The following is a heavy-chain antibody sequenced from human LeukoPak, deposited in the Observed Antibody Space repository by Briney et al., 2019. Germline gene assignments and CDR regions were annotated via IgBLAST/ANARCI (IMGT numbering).Heavy chain of an antibody. J-gene: IGHJ4*02. CDR3: AREDPHTYNFGF. Sequence: GASVKVSCKTSGYSFTSYHMHWLRQAPGQGLEWVGILKSSGDTTVYAQKFQGRVTVTRDTSTSTVYMELSSLSSEDTAVYYCAREDPHTYNFGFWGPGTLVTVSS. V-gene: IGHV1-46*01. CDR2: LKSSGDTT. CDR1: GYSFTSYH. D-gene: IGHD1-1*01.